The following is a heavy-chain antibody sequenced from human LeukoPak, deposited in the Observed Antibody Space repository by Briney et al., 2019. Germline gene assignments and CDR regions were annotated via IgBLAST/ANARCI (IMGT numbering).Heavy chain of an antibody. CDR1: GGSISSYY. CDR2: IYYSGST. J-gene: IGHJ3*02. Sequence: PSETLSLTCTVSGGSISSYYWSWIRQPPGKGLEWIGYIYYSGSTNYNPSLKSRVTISVDTSKNQFSLKLSSVTAADTAVYYCARPDGYNWNYGGAFDIWGQGTMVTVSS. CDR3: ARPDGYNWNYGGAFDI. V-gene: IGHV4-59*08. D-gene: IGHD1-7*01.